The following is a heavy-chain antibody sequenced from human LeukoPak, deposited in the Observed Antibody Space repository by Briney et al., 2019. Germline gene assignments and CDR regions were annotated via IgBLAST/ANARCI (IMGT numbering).Heavy chain of an antibody. Sequence: ASVKVSCKSSGYTFTGYYMHWVRQAPGQGLEGMGWMNPNSGGTNYAQKFQGGVTMTRDTSISPAYMELSRLRSDDTAVYYCARAYPHYYDSSGYYLGFFDYWGQGTLVTVSS. CDR2: MNPNSGGT. D-gene: IGHD3-22*01. CDR1: GYTFTGYY. V-gene: IGHV1-2*02. J-gene: IGHJ4*02. CDR3: ARAYPHYYDSSGYYLGFFDY.